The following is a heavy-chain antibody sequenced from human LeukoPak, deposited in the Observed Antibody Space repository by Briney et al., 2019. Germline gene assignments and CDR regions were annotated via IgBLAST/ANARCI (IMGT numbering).Heavy chain of an antibody. J-gene: IGHJ4*01. D-gene: IGHD6-25*01. CDR1: GGSISNSRYY. CDR2: IYHSGST. V-gene: IGHV4-39*01. Sequence: SETLSLTCTVSGGSISNSRYYWGWIRQPPGKGLEWIGSIYHSGSTYYNPSLKSRVTISIDTSKNQVSLKMSSVTAADTAVYYCAKSGGYGLIDYWGQGTLVTVSS. CDR3: AKSGGYGLIDY.